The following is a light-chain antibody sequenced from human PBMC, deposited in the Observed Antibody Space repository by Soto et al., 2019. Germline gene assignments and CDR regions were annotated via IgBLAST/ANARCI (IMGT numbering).Light chain of an antibody. CDR2: DVA. J-gene: IGLJ3*02. CDR1: SSDVGGYNY. Sequence: QSALTQPRSVSGSPGQSVTISCTGTSSDVGGYNYVSWYQQHPGKAPKLVLYDVAKRPSGLPDRFSGSKSGTTASLTISGLHAEDEADYYCCSYAGTYTWVFGGGTKLTVL. CDR3: CSYAGTYTWV. V-gene: IGLV2-11*01.